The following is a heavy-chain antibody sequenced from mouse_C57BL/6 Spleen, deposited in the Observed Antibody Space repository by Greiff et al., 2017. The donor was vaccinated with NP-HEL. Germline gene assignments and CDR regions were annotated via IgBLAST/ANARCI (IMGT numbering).Heavy chain of an antibody. CDR1: GYAFSSSW. V-gene: IGHV1-82*01. CDR2: IYPGDGDT. J-gene: IGHJ1*03. D-gene: IGHD1-1*01. Sequence: VQLQQSGPELVKPGASVKISCKASGYAFSSSWMNWVKQRPGKGLEWIGRIYPGDGDTNYNGKFKGKATLTADKSSSTAYMQLSSLTSEDSAVYFCARSTGDYYGSSYGYFDVWGTGTTVTVSS. CDR3: ARSTGDYYGSSYGYFDV.